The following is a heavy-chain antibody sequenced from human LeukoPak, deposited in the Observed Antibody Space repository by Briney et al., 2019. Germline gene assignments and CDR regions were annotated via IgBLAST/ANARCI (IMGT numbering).Heavy chain of an antibody. CDR3: AKDSGNRLYSYADL. D-gene: IGHD3-10*01. Sequence: GRSLRLSCAGSGFIFNNYAMHWVRQPPGKGLEWVSGISWNSGSIDYADSVKGRFTISRDNAKNSLYLQMNSLRVEDTAVYYCAKDSGNRLYSYADLWGQGILVTVSS. J-gene: IGHJ5*02. V-gene: IGHV3-9*01. CDR2: ISWNSGSI. CDR1: GFIFNNYA.